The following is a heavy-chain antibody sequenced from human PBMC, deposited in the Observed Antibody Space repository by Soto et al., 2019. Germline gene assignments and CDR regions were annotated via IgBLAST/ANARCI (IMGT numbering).Heavy chain of an antibody. CDR3: ARGRDSGLYYFDY. CDR1: GFTFINYD. J-gene: IGHJ4*02. Sequence: GGSLRLSCAASGFTFINYDMQWVPQATGKGLEWVSTISTAGNTYSPGSVKGRFTISRENAKNSLYLQMNSLRVDDTAVYYGARGRDSGLYYFDYWGQGTPVTVSS. CDR2: ISTAGNT. V-gene: IGHV3-13*01. D-gene: IGHD2-21*01.